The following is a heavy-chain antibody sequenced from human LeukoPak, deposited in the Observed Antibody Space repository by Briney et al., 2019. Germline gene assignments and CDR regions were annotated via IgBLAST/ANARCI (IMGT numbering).Heavy chain of an antibody. CDR2: ISSNGGST. D-gene: IGHD5-24*01. CDR3: ARRNFLKKFDY. V-gene: IGHV3-64*01. J-gene: IGHJ4*02. Sequence: GGSLRLSCAASGFTFSSYAMHWVRQAPGKGLEYVSAISSNGGSTYYANSVKGRFTISRDNSKNTLYLQMGSLRAEDMAVYYCARRNFLKKFDYWGQGTLVTVSS. CDR1: GFTFSSYA.